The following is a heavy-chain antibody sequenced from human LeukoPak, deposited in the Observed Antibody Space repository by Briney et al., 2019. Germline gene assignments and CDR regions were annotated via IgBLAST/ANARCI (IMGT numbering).Heavy chain of an antibody. V-gene: IGHV3-64D*06. Sequence: GGSLRLSCSASGFTFSSYAMHWVRQAPGKGLEYVSAISSNGGSTYYADSVKGRFTISRDNSENTLYLQMSSLRAEGTAVYYCVKGRHSSSWYHPFDYWGQGTLVTVSS. CDR2: ISSNGGST. CDR1: GFTFSSYA. J-gene: IGHJ4*02. D-gene: IGHD6-13*01. CDR3: VKGRHSSSWYHPFDY.